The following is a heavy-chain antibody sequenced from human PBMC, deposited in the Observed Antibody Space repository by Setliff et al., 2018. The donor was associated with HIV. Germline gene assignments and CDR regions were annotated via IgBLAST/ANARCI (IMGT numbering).Heavy chain of an antibody. CDR2: IYYSGST. J-gene: IGHJ4*02. V-gene: IGHV4-31*01. Sequence: ASETLSLTCTVSGGSISSGGYYWSWIRQHPGKGLGWIGYIYYSGSTYYNPSLKSLVTISVDTSKNQFSLKLSSVTAADTAVYYCAREYYGSGRRYFDYWGQGTLVTVSS. CDR1: GGSISSGGYY. CDR3: AREYYGSGRRYFDY. D-gene: IGHD3-10*01.